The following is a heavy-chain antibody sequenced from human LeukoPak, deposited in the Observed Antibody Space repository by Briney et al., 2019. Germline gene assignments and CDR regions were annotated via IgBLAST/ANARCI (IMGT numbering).Heavy chain of an antibody. V-gene: IGHV4-59*08. CDR3: ARHYSGWPFDY. CDR2: IDYSGSS. CDR1: GASISSYY. J-gene: IGHJ4*02. D-gene: IGHD6-19*01. Sequence: SETLSLTCTVSGASISSYYWSWIRQPPGKGLEWIGYIDYSGSSNYNPSLKSRVTISVDTSKKQFSLKLSSVTAADTAVYYCARHYSGWPFDYWGQGALVTVSS.